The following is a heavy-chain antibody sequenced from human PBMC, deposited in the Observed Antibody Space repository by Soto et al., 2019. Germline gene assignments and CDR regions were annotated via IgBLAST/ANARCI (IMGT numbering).Heavy chain of an antibody. J-gene: IGHJ6*02. V-gene: IGHV1-69*12. CDR1: GGTFSSYA. CDR3: ALHYGSGSNYYYYGMDV. Sequence: QVQLVQSGAEVKKPGSSVKVSCKASGGTFSSYAISWVRQAPGQGLEWMGGTIPIFGKADYAQNFQGRVTITADESTSTAYMELSSLRSEDTAVYYCALHYGSGSNYYYYGMDVWGQGTTVTVSS. D-gene: IGHD3-10*01. CDR2: TIPIFGKA.